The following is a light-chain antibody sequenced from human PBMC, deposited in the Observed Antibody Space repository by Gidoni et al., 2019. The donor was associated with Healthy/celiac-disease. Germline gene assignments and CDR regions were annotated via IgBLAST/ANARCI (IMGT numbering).Light chain of an antibody. J-gene: IGKJ2*03. CDR2: GAS. V-gene: IGKV3-20*01. Sequence: EIVLTPSPGTLSLSPGERATLSCRASQSVSSSYLAWYQQKPGQAPRLLIYGASSRATGIPDRFSGSGSGTDFTLTISRLDPEDFAVYYCQQYGSSPQSFGQXTKLEIK. CDR3: QQYGSSPQS. CDR1: QSVSSSY.